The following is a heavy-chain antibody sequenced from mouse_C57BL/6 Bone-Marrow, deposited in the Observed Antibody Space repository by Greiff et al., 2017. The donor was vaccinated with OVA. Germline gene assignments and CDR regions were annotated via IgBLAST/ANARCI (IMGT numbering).Heavy chain of an antibody. CDR1: GFTFSDYG. V-gene: IGHV5-17*01. CDR2: ISSGSSTI. Sequence: EVQLVESGGGLVKPGGSLKLSCAASGFTFSDYGMHWVRQAPEKGLEWVAYISSGSSTIYYADTVKGRFTISRDNAKNTLFLQMTSLRSEDTAMYYCARQWIYYGYPWFAYWGQGTLVTVSA. CDR3: ARQWIYYGYPWFAY. D-gene: IGHD2-2*01. J-gene: IGHJ3*01.